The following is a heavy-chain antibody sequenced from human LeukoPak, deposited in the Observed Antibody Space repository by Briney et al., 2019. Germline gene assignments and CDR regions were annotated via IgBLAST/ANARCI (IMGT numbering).Heavy chain of an antibody. D-gene: IGHD3-10*01. CDR3: ATYGSGSGTFFDS. J-gene: IGHJ4*01. CDR1: GFTFSDYY. CDR2: ISYSGSTI. Sequence: GGSLRLSCAASGFTFSDYYMSWIRQAPGKGLEGVSYISYSGSTIYYADSVKGRFTVSRDNGKNSLYLQMNSLRAEDTALYYCATYGSGSGTFFDSWGQGTLVTVSS. V-gene: IGHV3-11*04.